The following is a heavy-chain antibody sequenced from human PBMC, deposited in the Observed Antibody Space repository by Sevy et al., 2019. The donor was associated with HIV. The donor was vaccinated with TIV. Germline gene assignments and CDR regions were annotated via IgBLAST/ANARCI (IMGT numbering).Heavy chain of an antibody. CDR3: ARDLPDSYYDSSGYTFDY. D-gene: IGHD3-22*01. CDR1: GFTFSSYG. J-gene: IGHJ4*02. V-gene: IGHV3-33*01. Sequence: GGSLRLSCAASGFTFSSYGMHWVRQAPGKGLEWVAVIWYDGSNKYYADSVMGRFTISRDNSKNTLYLQMNSLRAEDTAVYYCARDLPDSYYDSSGYTFDYWGQGTLVTVSS. CDR2: IWYDGSNK.